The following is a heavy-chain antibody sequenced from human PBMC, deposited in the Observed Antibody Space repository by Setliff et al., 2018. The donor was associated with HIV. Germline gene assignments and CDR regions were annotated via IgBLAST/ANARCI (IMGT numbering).Heavy chain of an antibody. V-gene: IGHV4-34*01. Sequence: SETLSLTCSVYGTSFSDHYWSWVRQTPGKGLEWIGEMNQSGTTNYNPSLKSRVTMSVDTSKNQFSLRLTSVTAADTAVYYCARHLRSYGAAIGYGMDVWGQGTTVTVSS. CDR3: ARHLRSYGAAIGYGMDV. D-gene: IGHD5-18*01. J-gene: IGHJ6*02. CDR2: MNQSGTT. CDR1: GTSFSDHY.